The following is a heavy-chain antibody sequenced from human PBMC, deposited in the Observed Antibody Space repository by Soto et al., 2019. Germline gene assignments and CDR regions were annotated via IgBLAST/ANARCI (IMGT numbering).Heavy chain of an antibody. D-gene: IGHD2-2*01. CDR3: ARLECSSTSCYGSADP. J-gene: IGHJ5*02. Sequence: GESLKISCKGSGYSFTSYWISWVRRMPGKGLEWMGRIDPSDSYTNYSPSFQGHVTISADKSISTAYLQWSSLKASDTAMYYCARLECSSTSCYGSADPWGQGTLVTVSS. V-gene: IGHV5-10-1*01. CDR2: IDPSDSYT. CDR1: GYSFTSYW.